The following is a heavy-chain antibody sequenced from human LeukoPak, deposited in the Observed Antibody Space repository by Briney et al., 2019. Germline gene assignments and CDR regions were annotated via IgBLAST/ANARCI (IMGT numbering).Heavy chain of an antibody. Sequence: ASVKVSCKASGGTFSSYAISWVRQAPGQGLEWMGWINPNTGGSNFSQKFQGRVTMTRDTSISTVYMELSRLRSDDTALYYCARGGYRGGAFDIWGQGTMVTVSS. V-gene: IGHV1-2*02. D-gene: IGHD5-24*01. J-gene: IGHJ3*02. CDR1: GGTFSSYA. CDR2: INPNTGGS. CDR3: ARGGYRGGAFDI.